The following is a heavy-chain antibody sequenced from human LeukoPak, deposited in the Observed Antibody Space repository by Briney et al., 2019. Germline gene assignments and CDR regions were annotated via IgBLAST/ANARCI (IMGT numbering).Heavy chain of an antibody. V-gene: IGHV1-46*01. CDR2: INPSGGST. Sequence: ASVKFSCKASGYTFTSYYMHWVRQAPGQGLEWMGIINPSGGSTIYAQKFQGRVTMTRDMCTSTVYMELSSLRSEDTAVYYCARVDEGAAGNDYYYYYMDVWGKGTTVTVSS. D-gene: IGHD6-13*01. CDR1: GYTFTSYY. J-gene: IGHJ6*03. CDR3: ARVDEGAAGNDYYYYYMDV.